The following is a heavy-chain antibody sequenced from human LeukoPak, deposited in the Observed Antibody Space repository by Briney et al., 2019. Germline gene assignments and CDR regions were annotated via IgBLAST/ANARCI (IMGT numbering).Heavy chain of an antibody. CDR2: IWYDGSNK. V-gene: IGHV3-33*06. Sequence: AGRSLRLSCAASGFTFSSYGMHWVRQAPGKGLEWVAVIWYDGSNKYYADSVKGRFTISRDNSKNTLYLQMNSLRAEDTAVYYCAKPSRVGFGELPDYWGQGTLVTVSS. J-gene: IGHJ4*02. CDR1: GFTFSSYG. CDR3: AKPSRVGFGELPDY. D-gene: IGHD3-10*01.